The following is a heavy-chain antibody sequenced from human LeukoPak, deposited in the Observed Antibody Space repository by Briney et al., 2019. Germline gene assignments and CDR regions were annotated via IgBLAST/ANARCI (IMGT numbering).Heavy chain of an antibody. Sequence: ASVMVSCKASGYTFTRYYMRWVRQAPGQGLEWMGIINPSGGSTNYAQKFQGRVTMTRDTSTSTVYMELSSLRSEDTAVYYCARDRSYGLDYWGQGTLDTVSS. CDR2: INPSGGST. V-gene: IGHV1-46*01. D-gene: IGHD5-18*01. CDR3: ARDRSYGLDY. CDR1: GYTFTRYY. J-gene: IGHJ4*02.